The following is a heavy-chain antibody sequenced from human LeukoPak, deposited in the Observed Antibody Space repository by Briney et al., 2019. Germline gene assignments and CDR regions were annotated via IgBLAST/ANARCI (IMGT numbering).Heavy chain of an antibody. CDR2: IRYDGSNK. CDR1: GFTFSSYA. CDR3: AGLPAYYYDTSGFYFDY. D-gene: IGHD3-22*01. J-gene: IGHJ4*02. Sequence: PGRSLRLSCAASGFTFSSYAMHWVRQAPGKGLEWVAFIRYDGSNKYYADSVKGRFTISRDNSKNTLYLQMNSLRAEDTAVYYCAGLPAYYYDTSGFYFDYWGQGTLVTVSS. V-gene: IGHV3-30*04.